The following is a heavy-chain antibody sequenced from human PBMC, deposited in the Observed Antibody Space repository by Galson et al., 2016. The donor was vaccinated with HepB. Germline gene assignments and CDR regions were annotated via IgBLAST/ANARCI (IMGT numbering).Heavy chain of an antibody. CDR2: LYSGGST. CDR3: VRDQVDYYESSGDDFDY. J-gene: IGHJ4*02. V-gene: IGHV3-53*01. Sequence: SLRLSCAASGFIVSSNDMSWVRQAPGKGLEWVSVLYSGGSTYYADSVKGRFTISRDNSKNTLYLQMNCLRAEDTAVYYCVRDQVDYYESSGDDFDYWGQGTLVTVSS. D-gene: IGHD3-22*01. CDR1: GFIVSSND.